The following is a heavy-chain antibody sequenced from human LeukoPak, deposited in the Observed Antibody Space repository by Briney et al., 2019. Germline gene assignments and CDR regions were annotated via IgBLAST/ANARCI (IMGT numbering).Heavy chain of an antibody. CDR3: AREPYSSSGGGRNRQYYFDS. Sequence: PSETLSLTCTVSGGSISSYYWSWIRQPPGKGLEWIGYIYYSGSTNYNPSLKSRVTISVDTSKNQFSLKLSSVTAADTAVYYCAREPYSSSGGGRNRQYYFDSWGQGTLVTVPS. CDR1: GGSISSYY. J-gene: IGHJ4*02. V-gene: IGHV4-59*01. CDR2: IYYSGST. D-gene: IGHD6-13*01.